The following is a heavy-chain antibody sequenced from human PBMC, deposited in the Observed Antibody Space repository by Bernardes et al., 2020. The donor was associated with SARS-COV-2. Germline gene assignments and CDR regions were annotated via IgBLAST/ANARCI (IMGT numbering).Heavy chain of an antibody. J-gene: IGHJ6*02. CDR1: GFTFSSYS. CDR3: ARDEGSYDFWSGYYYGFWGGDV. Sequence: GGSLRLSCAASGFTFSSYSMNWVRQAPGKGLEWVSSISSSSSYIYYADSVKGRFTISRDNAKNSLYLQMNSLRAEDTAVYYCARDEGSYDFWSGYYYGFWGGDVWGQGTTVTVSS. CDR2: ISSSSSYI. V-gene: IGHV3-21*01. D-gene: IGHD3-3*01.